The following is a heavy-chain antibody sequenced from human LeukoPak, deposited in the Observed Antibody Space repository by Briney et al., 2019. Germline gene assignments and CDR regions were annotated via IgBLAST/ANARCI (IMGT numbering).Heavy chain of an antibody. J-gene: IGHJ4*02. CDR3: ASPGSNSHYYFEY. V-gene: IGHV1-2*02. Sequence: ASVEVSCKASGYTFTGYYMHWVRQAPGQGLEWMVWINPNSGGTNYAQKFQGRVTMTRDTSISTAYMELSRLRSDDTAVYYCASPGSNSHYYFEYWGQGTLVTVSS. D-gene: IGHD4-23*01. CDR2: INPNSGGT. CDR1: GYTFTGYY.